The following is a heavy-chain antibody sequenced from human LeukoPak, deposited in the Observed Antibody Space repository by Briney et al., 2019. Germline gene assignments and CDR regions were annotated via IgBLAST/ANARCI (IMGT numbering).Heavy chain of an antibody. J-gene: IGHJ4*02. CDR1: GFTFSDYY. V-gene: IGHV3-11*04. D-gene: IGHD1-1*01. CDR2: ISSIGGAI. Sequence: GGSLRLSCAASGFTFSDYYMSWIRQAPGKGLEWVSYISSIGGAIYYADSLKGRFTISRDDAENSLYLQLNSLRVEDTAVYYCTRGRRTNEYWGQGTLVTVSS. CDR3: TRGRRTNEY.